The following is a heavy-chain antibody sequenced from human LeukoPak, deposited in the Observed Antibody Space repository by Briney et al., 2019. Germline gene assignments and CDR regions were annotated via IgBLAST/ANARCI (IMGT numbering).Heavy chain of an antibody. CDR3: ARDRWDDISSWSGSFDY. CDR2: VSANGNT. CDR1: GGSVSNYF. D-gene: IGHD6-13*01. Sequence: PSETLSLTCTVSGGSVSNYFWSWIRQSAERGLEWIGRVSANGNTNYNPSLESRVTMSVDTSKNQFSLKVNSVTAADTAVYYCARDRWDDISSWSGSFDYWGQGTLVTVSS. J-gene: IGHJ4*02. V-gene: IGHV4-4*07.